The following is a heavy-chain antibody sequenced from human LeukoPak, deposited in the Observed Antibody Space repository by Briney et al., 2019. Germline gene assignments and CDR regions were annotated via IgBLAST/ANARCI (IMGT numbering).Heavy chain of an antibody. D-gene: IGHD6-13*01. V-gene: IGHV3-66*01. CDR1: GFTVSTNY. Sequence: GGSLRLSCAASGFTVSTNYMSWVRQAPGKGLQWVSVIYSGGSTYSADAVKGRFTISRDNSKDTLYLQMNSLRAEDTAVYYCARGRSSSWYLEWGQGTLVTVSS. CDR3: ARGRSSSWYLE. CDR2: IYSGGST. J-gene: IGHJ4*02.